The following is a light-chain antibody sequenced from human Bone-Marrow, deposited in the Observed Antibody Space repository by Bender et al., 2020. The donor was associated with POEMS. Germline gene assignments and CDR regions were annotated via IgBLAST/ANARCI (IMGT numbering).Light chain of an antibody. CDR3: SSYAGSNNFVV. J-gene: IGLJ2*01. CDR1: SSDVGYYNY. Sequence: QSALTQPPSASGSPGQSVTISCTGTSSDVGYYNYVSWYQQHPGKAPKLMIYAVTKRPSGVPDRFSGSKSGNTASLTVSGLQAEDEAEYYCSSYAGSNNFVVFGGGTKLTVL. CDR2: AVT. V-gene: IGLV2-8*01.